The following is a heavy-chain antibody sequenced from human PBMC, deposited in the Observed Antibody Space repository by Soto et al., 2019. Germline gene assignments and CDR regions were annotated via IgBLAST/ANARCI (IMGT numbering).Heavy chain of an antibody. CDR1: CGSMSIGNW. CDR3: AIPAAGDFGF. V-gene: IGHV4-4*02. J-gene: IGHJ4*02. D-gene: IGHD6-13*01. CDR2: IYHSGST. Sequence: SETLSLTCAVSCGSMSIGNWWSWVRQPPGKGLDWIGEIYHSGSTNYNPSLKSRLTISVDKFKNQFSLKLSSVTAADTAVYYCAIPAAGDFGFWGQGTLVTVSS.